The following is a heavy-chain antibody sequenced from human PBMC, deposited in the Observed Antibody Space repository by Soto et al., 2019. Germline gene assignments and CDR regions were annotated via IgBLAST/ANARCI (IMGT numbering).Heavy chain of an antibody. Sequence: QVQLVQSGAEVKKPGSSVKVSCKASGGTFSSYTISWVRQAPGQGLEWMGRIIPILGIANYAQKFQGRVTITADKSTSTAYMELSSLRYEDTAVYYCARDGDGDWRFDYWGQGTLVTVSS. CDR3: ARDGDGDWRFDY. CDR1: GGTFSSYT. CDR2: IIPILGIA. D-gene: IGHD4-17*01. J-gene: IGHJ4*02. V-gene: IGHV1-69*08.